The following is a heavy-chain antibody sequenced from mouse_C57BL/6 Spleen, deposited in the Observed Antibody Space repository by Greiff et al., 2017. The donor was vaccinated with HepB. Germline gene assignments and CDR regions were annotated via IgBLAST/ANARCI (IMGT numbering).Heavy chain of an antibody. V-gene: IGHV2-9*01. D-gene: IGHD2-3*01. Sequence: VQGVESGPGLVAPSQSLSISCTVSGFSLTSYGVDWVRQPPGKGLEWLGVICGGGGTNYNSALMSSLSSSKANSKTQVFLKLNSLQTDDTAMYYWAKHREGDGWFAYWGQGTLVTVSA. CDR2: ICGGGGT. J-gene: IGHJ3*01. CDR1: GFSLTSYG. CDR3: AKHREGDGWFAY.